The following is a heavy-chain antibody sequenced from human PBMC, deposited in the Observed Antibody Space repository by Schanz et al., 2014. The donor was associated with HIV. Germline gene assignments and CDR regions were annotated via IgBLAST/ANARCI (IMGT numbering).Heavy chain of an antibody. V-gene: IGHV3-33*01. J-gene: IGHJ4*02. Sequence: VEVVESGGGVAQPGGSLRLSCAASGFSFSSYVMHWVRQAPGKGLEWVAVIWYDGNSKYYADSVKGRFTISRDNSKNTLYLQMNSLRAEDTAVYYCARGGLQWHPEWFDYWGQGTLVSVSS. CDR3: ARGGLQWHPEWFDY. CDR2: IWYDGNSK. CDR1: GFSFSSYV. D-gene: IGHD4-4*01.